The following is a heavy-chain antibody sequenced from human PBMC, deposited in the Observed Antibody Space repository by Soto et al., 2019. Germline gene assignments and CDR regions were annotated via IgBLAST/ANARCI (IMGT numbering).Heavy chain of an antibody. Sequence: GGSLRLSCAASGFTFSSYWMSWVRQAPGKGLEWVANIKQDGSEKYYVDSVKGRFTISRDNAKNSLYLQMNSLRAEDTAVYYCARESLIAARRQDYFDYWGQGTLVTVSS. J-gene: IGHJ4*02. CDR3: ARESLIAARRQDYFDY. V-gene: IGHV3-7*03. D-gene: IGHD6-6*01. CDR1: GFTFSSYW. CDR2: IKQDGSEK.